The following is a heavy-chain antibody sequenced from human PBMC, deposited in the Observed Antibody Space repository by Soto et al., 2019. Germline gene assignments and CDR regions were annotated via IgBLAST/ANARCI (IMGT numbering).Heavy chain of an antibody. CDR2: RYYSEST. J-gene: IGHJ4*02. CDR3: ARTKCSGGSCYSWSIDY. Sequence: SETLSLTCTVSGGSITTGGYYWSWTRQLPGKGMEWIGHRYYSESTYYNPSLKSRVSISLDTSKNQFSLKLSFVTAADTAMYYCARTKCSGGSCYSWSIDYWGQGTPVTVSS. V-gene: IGHV4-31*03. CDR1: GGSITTGGYY. D-gene: IGHD2-15*01.